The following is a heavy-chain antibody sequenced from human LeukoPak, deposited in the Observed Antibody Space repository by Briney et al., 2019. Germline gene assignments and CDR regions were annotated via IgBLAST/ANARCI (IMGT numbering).Heavy chain of an antibody. CDR3: ARSAGYSSSWYDFAYGGWFDP. J-gene: IGHJ5*02. Sequence: PSETLSLTCTVYGGSISSGSYYWSWIRQPAGKGLEWIGRIYTSGSTNYNPSLKSRVTISVDTSMNQFSPKLSSVTAADTAVYYCARSAGYSSSWYDFAYGGWFDPWGQGTLVTVSS. CDR2: IYTSGST. D-gene: IGHD6-13*01. V-gene: IGHV4-61*02. CDR1: GGSISSGSYY.